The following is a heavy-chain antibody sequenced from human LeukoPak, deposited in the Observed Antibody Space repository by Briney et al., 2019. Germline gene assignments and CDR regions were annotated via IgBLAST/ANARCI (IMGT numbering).Heavy chain of an antibody. CDR1: GDSISSYY. J-gene: IGHJ5*02. Sequence: PSETLSLTCTVSGDSISSYYWSWIRQPPGKGLEWIGYIYHSGNTNYNPSLQSRVTISVDRSKNQFSLKLNSVTAADTAVYYCARLPKVVIKSSWIDPWGQGTLVTVSS. CDR2: IYHSGNT. D-gene: IGHD3-22*01. CDR3: ARLPKVVIKSSWIDP. V-gene: IGHV4-59*08.